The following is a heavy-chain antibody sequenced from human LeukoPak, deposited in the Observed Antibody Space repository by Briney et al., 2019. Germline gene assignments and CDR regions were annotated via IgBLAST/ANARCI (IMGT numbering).Heavy chain of an antibody. CDR1: GFTFNYYS. D-gene: IGHD3-22*01. CDR2: ISYDGSNE. J-gene: IGHJ4*02. CDR3: AKYSHDSSGSYDY. Sequence: PGGSLRLSCAASGFTFNYYSMHWVRQAPGKGLEWVAGISYDGSNEYYADAMKGRFTISRDNSKNTLYLQMSSLRAEDTAVYYCAKYSHDSSGSYDYWGQGTLVTVSS. V-gene: IGHV3-30*04.